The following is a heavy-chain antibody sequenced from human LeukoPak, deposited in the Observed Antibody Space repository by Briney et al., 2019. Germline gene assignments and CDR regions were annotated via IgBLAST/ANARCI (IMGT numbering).Heavy chain of an antibody. CDR3: ARDPYSSGWYKDAFDI. J-gene: IGHJ3*02. CDR1: GFTFSSYA. D-gene: IGHD6-19*01. CDR2: ISGSSSYI. Sequence: GGSLRLSCAASGFTFSSYAMNWVRQAPGKGLEWVSSISGSSSYINYADSVKGRFTISRDNAQNSLFLQLNSLRAEDTAVYYCARDPYSSGWYKDAFDIWGQGTMVTVSS. V-gene: IGHV3-21*01.